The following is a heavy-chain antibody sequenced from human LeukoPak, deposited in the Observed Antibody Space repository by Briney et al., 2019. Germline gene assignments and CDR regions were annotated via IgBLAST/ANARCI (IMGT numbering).Heavy chain of an antibody. D-gene: IGHD2-15*01. CDR3: AKEGYCSGGSCYGLPYFDD. Sequence: GGSLRLSCAASGFTFSSYAMSWVRQAPGKGLEWVSAISGSGGSTYYADSVKGRFTISRDNSKNTLYLQMNSLRAEDTAVYYCAKEGYCSGGSCYGLPYFDDWGQGTLVTVSS. CDR1: GFTFSSYA. CDR2: ISGSGGST. J-gene: IGHJ4*02. V-gene: IGHV3-23*01.